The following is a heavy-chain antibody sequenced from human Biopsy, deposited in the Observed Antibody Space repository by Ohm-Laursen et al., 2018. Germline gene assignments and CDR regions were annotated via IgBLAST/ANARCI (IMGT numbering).Heavy chain of an antibody. J-gene: IGHJ3*02. CDR1: GYTFSSYG. CDR2: ISTYNGNT. D-gene: IGHD2-2*01. CDR3: ARGGTLVVVPTAVLHSFDI. Sequence: ASVKVSCKASGYTFSSYGINWVRQAPGQGLEWLGWISTYNGNTNYAQNLQGRVTITTDTSTSTAYMELRSLRSDDTAVYYCARGGTLVVVPTAVLHSFDIWGQGTMVTVSS. V-gene: IGHV1-18*01.